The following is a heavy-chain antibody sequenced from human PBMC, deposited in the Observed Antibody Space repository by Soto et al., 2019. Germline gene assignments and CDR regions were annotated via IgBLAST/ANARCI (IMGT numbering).Heavy chain of an antibody. Sequence: EVQLVESGGGLVQPGGSLRLSCAASGFTFSSYWMSWVRQAPRKGLEWVANIKQDGSEKYYLDSVKGRFTISRENAKNSLYLQMNSLRAEDTAVYYCARDPKRNYYEDQWGQGTLVTVSS. D-gene: IGHD3-3*01. CDR2: IKQDGSEK. CDR3: ARDPKRNYYEDQ. V-gene: IGHV3-7*01. CDR1: GFTFSSYW. J-gene: IGHJ4*02.